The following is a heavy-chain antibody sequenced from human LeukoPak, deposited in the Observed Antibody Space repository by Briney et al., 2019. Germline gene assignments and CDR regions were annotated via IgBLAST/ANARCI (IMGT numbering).Heavy chain of an antibody. D-gene: IGHD5/OR15-5a*01. Sequence: PGGSLRLSCVDSGLSFSHAWMNWVRQAPGRGLEWVGRIKGKTDGGTADYAAPVKGRFTISRDDSKNTLYLQMNSLKTEDTGVYYCTTGRGYSVYDIDHWGQGTLVTVSS. CDR2: IKGKTDGGTA. V-gene: IGHV3-15*01. J-gene: IGHJ4*02. CDR1: GLSFSHAW. CDR3: TTGRGYSVYDIDH.